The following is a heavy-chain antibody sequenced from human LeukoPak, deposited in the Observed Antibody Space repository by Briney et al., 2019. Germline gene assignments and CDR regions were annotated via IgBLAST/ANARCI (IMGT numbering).Heavy chain of an antibody. CDR1: GFTFDDYA. CDR2: ISWNSGSI. V-gene: IGHV3-9*01. D-gene: IGHD6-19*01. CDR3: AKGRYSSGYYVGKWFDP. Sequence: GGSLRLSCAASGFTFDDYAMHWVRQAPGKGLEWVSGISWNSGSIGYADSVKGRFTISRDNAKNSLYLQMNSLRAEDTAFYYCAKGRYSSGYYVGKWFDPWGQGTLVTVSS. J-gene: IGHJ5*02.